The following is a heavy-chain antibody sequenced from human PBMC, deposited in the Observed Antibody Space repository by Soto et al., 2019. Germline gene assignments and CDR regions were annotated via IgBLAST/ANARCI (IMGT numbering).Heavy chain of an antibody. Sequence: GGFLRLSCAASGFTFSGYGIHWVRKPPGKGLEWVAVIWYDGSNKYYADSVKGRFTISRDNSKNTLYLQMNSLRAEDTAVYYCARDQKQPGAFDIWGQGTMVTVSS. CDR3: ARDQKQPGAFDI. V-gene: IGHV3-33*01. J-gene: IGHJ3*02. D-gene: IGHD6-13*01. CDR2: IWYDGSNK. CDR1: GFTFSGYG.